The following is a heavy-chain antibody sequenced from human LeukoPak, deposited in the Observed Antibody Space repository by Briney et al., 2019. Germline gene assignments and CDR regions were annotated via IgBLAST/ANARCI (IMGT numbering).Heavy chain of an antibody. J-gene: IGHJ4*02. D-gene: IGHD2-15*01. CDR2: INHSGST. CDR1: GGSFSGYY. Sequence: SETLSLTCAVHGGSFSGYYWSWIRQPPGKGLERIGEINHSGSTNYNPSLKSRVSISVDTSKNQFSLKLSSVTAADTAVYYCASWSCSGGSCYLGFWFWGQGTLVTVSS. CDR3: ASWSCSGGSCYLGFWF. V-gene: IGHV4-34*01.